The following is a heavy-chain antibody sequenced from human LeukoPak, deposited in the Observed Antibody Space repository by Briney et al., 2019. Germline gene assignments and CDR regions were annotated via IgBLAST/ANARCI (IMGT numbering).Heavy chain of an antibody. Sequence: SETLSLTCTVSGGSISSYYWSWIRQPPGKGLEWIGYIYYSGSTNYNPSLKSRVTISVDTSKNQFSLKLSSVTAADTAVYYCARLLYYASGSSFDYWGQGTLVTVSS. J-gene: IGHJ4*02. CDR3: ARLLYYASGSSFDY. CDR2: IYYSGST. V-gene: IGHV4-59*01. CDR1: GGSISSYY. D-gene: IGHD3-10*01.